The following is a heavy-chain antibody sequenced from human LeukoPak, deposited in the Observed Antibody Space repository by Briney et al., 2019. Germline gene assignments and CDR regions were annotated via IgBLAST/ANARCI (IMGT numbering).Heavy chain of an antibody. CDR2: ISDSGRAT. V-gene: IGHV3-23*01. CDR1: GFTFTDYA. CDR3: ARHDSFIPF. D-gene: IGHD3-16*02. J-gene: IGHJ4*02. Sequence: QSGGSLRLSCAASGFTFTDYAMSWVRQAPGKGLEWVSGISDSGRATYYTDSVKGRCTISRDNSKNTVSLQMDNVTPEDTAVYFCARHDSFIPFWGQGALVTVSS.